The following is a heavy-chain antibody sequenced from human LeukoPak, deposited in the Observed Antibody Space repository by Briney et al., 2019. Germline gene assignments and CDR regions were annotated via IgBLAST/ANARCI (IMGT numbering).Heavy chain of an antibody. D-gene: IGHD4-23*01. CDR1: GFTFSDYS. J-gene: IGHJ4*02. CDR3: AKERKLLPFDC. CDR2: IQNDEIDK. Sequence: PGGSLRLSCAASGFTFSDYSMNWVRQAPGKGLEWVAFIQNDEIDKFYADSVKGRFTISRDNSKNTLYLQMNSLRAEDTAVYYCAKERKLLPFDCWGQGTLVTVSS. V-gene: IGHV3-30*02.